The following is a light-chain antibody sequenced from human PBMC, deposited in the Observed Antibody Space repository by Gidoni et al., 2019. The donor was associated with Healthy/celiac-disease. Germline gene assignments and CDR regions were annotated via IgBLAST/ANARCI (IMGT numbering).Light chain of an antibody. CDR1: QSISSY. CDR3: QQSYSTPWT. J-gene: IGKJ1*01. CDR2: AAS. V-gene: IGKV1-39*01. Sequence: DIQMTQSPSSLSASVGDRVTITCRASQSISSYLNWYQQKPGRAPKRLSYAASSLQSGVPSRFSGSGSGTEFTLTISSLQPEDFATYYCQQSYSTPWTFGQGTKVEIK.